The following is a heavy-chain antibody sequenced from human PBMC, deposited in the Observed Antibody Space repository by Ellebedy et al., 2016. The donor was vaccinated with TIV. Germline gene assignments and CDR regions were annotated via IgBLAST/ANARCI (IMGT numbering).Heavy chain of an antibody. D-gene: IGHD3-9*01. CDR2: IKQDGSEK. J-gene: IGHJ4*02. Sequence: PGGSLRLSCAASGFTFSDYWMSWVRQAPGKGLEWVANIKQDGSEKWYVDSVKGRFTISRDNAKNSLYLQMSSLRAEDTAVYYCARDLNIFGGYWGQGTLVTVSS. CDR1: GFTFSDYW. CDR3: ARDLNIFGGY. V-gene: IGHV3-7*01.